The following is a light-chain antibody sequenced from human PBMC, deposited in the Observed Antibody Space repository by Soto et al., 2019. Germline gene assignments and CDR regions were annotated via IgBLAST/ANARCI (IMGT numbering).Light chain of an antibody. CDR2: GAS. J-gene: IGKJ4*01. CDR3: QHYNNWLGA. CDR1: QAISSN. V-gene: IGKV3-15*01. Sequence: EIVMTQSPATLSVSRGERATLSCRANQAISSNVAWYQQKPGQAPRLLIYGASTRATGTPDRFSGSGSGTEFTLTISSLQSEDFAVYYCQHYNNWLGAFGGGTKVDIK.